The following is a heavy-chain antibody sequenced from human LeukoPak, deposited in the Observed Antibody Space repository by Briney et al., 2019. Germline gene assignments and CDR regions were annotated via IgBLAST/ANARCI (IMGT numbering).Heavy chain of an antibody. Sequence: GESLKISFKGSGYSFTSYWISWVRQMPGKGLEWMGRIDPSDSYTNYSPSFQGHVTISADKSISTAYLQWSSLKASDTAMYYCATEYCSGGSCYSMDYWGQGTLVTVSS. CDR3: ATEYCSGGSCYSMDY. CDR2: IDPSDSYT. CDR1: GYSFTSYW. D-gene: IGHD2-15*01. J-gene: IGHJ4*02. V-gene: IGHV5-10-1*01.